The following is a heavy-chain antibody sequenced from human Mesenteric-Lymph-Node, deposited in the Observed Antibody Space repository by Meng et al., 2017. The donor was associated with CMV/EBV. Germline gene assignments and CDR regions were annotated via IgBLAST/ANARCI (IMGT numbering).Heavy chain of an antibody. V-gene: IGHV4-39*01. CDR2: IYYGGNT. CDR1: NGRRRPH. Sequence: NGRRRPHVGRSRRPPGKGLEYIGSIYYGGNTDYNPSLKSRVTISVDTSKNQFFLKLSSVTAADTAVYYCARPHRGISAGSRFDPWGQGTLVTVSS. J-gene: IGHJ5*02. CDR3: ARPHRGISAGSRFDP. D-gene: IGHD6-13*01.